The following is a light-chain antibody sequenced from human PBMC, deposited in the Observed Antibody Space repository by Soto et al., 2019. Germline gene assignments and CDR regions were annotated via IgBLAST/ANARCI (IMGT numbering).Light chain of an antibody. V-gene: IGLV2-8*01. CDR1: SSDVGGYNY. Sequence: QSALTQPPSASGSPGQSVTISCTGTSSDVGGYNYVSWYQQHPGKAPKLLIYEVTVRPSGVPDRFSASKSANTASLIISGLQAEDEADYYCSAYAASNKVLFGGGTKVTVL. CDR2: EVT. CDR3: SAYAASNKVL. J-gene: IGLJ2*01.